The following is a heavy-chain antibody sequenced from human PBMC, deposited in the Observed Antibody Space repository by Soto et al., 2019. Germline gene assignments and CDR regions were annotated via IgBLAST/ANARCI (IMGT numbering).Heavy chain of an antibody. J-gene: IGHJ4*02. CDR1: GFTFSSYS. D-gene: IGHD2-21*01. CDR2: ISPKSTYR. V-gene: IGHV3-21*05. Sequence: GGSLRLSCAASGFTFSSYSMSWVRQAPGKGLEWLSHISPKSTYRNYADSVKGRFTISRDNTKSSLFLQMNSLGVEDTAVYYCARGGGGGLFEHWGQGVLVTVS. CDR3: ARGGGGGLFEH.